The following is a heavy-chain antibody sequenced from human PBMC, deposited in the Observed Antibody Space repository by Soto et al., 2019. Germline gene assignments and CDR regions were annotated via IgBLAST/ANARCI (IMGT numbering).Heavy chain of an antibody. D-gene: IGHD1-1*01. CDR3: AKDKGVFNWATSYFDY. CDR1: GFTFSNYA. V-gene: IGHV3-30*18. CDR2: TSYDGNNE. J-gene: IGHJ4*02. Sequence: GGSLRLSCAASGFTFSNYAMHWVRQAPGKGLEWVALTSYDGNNEYYTDSVRGRFTISRDNSKNTLFLQMNSPRPEDTAVYYCAKDKGVFNWATSYFDYWGQGALVTVSS.